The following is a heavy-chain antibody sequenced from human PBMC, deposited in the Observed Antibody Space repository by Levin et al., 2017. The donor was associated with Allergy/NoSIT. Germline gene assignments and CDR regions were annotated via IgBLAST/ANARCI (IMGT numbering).Heavy chain of an antibody. V-gene: IGHV3-21*01. J-gene: IGHJ3*02. D-gene: IGHD3-22*01. Sequence: GGSLRLSCAASGFTFSSYSMNWVRQAPGKGLEWVSSISSSSSYIYYADSVKGRFTISRDNAKNSLYLQMNSLRAEDTAVYYCAREGIVDDAFDIWGQGTMVTVSS. CDR1: GFTFSSYS. CDR3: AREGIVDDAFDI. CDR2: ISSSSSYI.